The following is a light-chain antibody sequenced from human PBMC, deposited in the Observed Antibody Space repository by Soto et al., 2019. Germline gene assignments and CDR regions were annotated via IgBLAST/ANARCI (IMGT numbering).Light chain of an antibody. CDR3: STYAGSTNLV. V-gene: IGLV2-8*01. CDR1: SSDVGVYNY. Sequence: QSALTQPPSASGSPGQSVTISCTGTSSDVGVYNYVSWYQQHPGKAPKLMIYEVSKRPSGVPDRFSGSKSGNTASLTVSGLQAVDEADYYCSTYAGSTNLVFGGGTKVTVL. J-gene: IGLJ3*02. CDR2: EVS.